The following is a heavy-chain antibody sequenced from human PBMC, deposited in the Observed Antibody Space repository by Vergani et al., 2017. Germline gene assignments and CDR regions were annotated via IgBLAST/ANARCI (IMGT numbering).Heavy chain of an antibody. CDR1: GDSISSGVYY. CDR3: ARMERYDKGDAFRIGYFDS. Sequence: QVQLQESGPGLVKPSQTLSLTCSVSGDSISSGVYYWNWIRQHPGKGLEWIGYIYSTGSTHHNPSLRRRINMSVDTSQNQFSLKLNSVTAADTAMYYCARMERYDKGDAFRIGYFDSWGPGILVTVSS. CDR2: IYSTGST. V-gene: IGHV4-31*03. D-gene: IGHD3-22*01. J-gene: IGHJ4*02.